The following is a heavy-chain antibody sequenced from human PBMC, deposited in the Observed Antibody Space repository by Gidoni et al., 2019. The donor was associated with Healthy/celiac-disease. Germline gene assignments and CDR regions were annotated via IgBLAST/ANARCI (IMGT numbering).Heavy chain of an antibody. J-gene: IGHJ4*02. CDR2: IKQDGSEK. V-gene: IGHV3-7*01. CDR3: ARIPGRSRYFDY. Sequence: EVQLVESGGGLVQPGGSLRLSCAASGFSFSSCWMSWVRQAPGKGLEWVANIKQDGSEKYYVDSVKGRLTISRDNAKNSLYLQMNSLRAEDTAVYYCARIPGRSRYFDYWGQGALVTVSS. D-gene: IGHD2-21*01. CDR1: GFSFSSCW.